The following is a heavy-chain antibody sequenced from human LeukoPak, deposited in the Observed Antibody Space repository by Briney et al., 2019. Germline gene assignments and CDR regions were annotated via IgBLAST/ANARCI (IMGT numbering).Heavy chain of an antibody. Sequence: PGGSLRLPCAASGFTVSSNYMSWVRQAPGKGLEWVSVIYSGGSTYYADSVKGRFTISRDNSKNTLYLQMNSLRAEDTAVYYCARDPAGGVGATTRDAFDIWGQGTMVTVSS. CDR2: IYSGGST. V-gene: IGHV3-53*01. D-gene: IGHD1-26*01. J-gene: IGHJ3*02. CDR3: ARDPAGGVGATTRDAFDI. CDR1: GFTVSSNY.